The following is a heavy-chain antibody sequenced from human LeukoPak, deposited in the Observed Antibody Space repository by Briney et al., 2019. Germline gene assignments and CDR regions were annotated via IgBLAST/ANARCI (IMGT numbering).Heavy chain of an antibody. CDR2: ISSSSSTI. CDR3: ATSGYSNIDY. V-gene: IGHV3-48*04. Sequence: GGSLRLSCAASGFVFSSNSMSWVRQAPGKGLEWVSYISSSSSTIYYADSVKGRFTMSRDNAKNSLYLQMNSLRAEDTAVYYCATSGYSNIDYWGQGTLVTVSS. D-gene: IGHD4-11*01. J-gene: IGHJ4*02. CDR1: GFVFSSNS.